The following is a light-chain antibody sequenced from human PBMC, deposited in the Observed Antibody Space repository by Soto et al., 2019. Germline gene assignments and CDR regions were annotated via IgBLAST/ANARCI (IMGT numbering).Light chain of an antibody. CDR2: RND. Sequence: QLVLTQPPSASGTPGQRVTISCSGSSSNIGSGYVYWYQQLPGTAPKILIFRNDQRPSGVPDRFSGSKSGTSASLAISGLRSEDEAEYYCAAWDDSLSGYVFGVGTKVTVL. J-gene: IGLJ1*01. V-gene: IGLV1-47*01. CDR3: AAWDDSLSGYV. CDR1: SSNIGSGY.